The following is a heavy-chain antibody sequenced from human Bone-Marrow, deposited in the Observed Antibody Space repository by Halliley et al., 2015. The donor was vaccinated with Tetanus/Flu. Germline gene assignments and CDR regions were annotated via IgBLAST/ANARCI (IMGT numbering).Heavy chain of an antibody. CDR1: GGTFSSDA. V-gene: IGHV1-69*01. Sequence: QMQLVQSGAEVKKPGSSVKVSCKASGGTFSSDAISWVRQAPGQGLEWMGGIIPIFGTPHYAQKFQGRVTISADESTSTAYLELSSLGSEDTAVYYWARLLDYSETRPSWGQGTLVTVSS. CDR3: ARLLDYSETRPS. J-gene: IGHJ5*02. CDR2: IIPIFGTP. D-gene: IGHD3-16*01.